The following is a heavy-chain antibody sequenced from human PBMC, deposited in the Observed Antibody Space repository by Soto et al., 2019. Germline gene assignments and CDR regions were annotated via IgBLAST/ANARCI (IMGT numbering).Heavy chain of an antibody. Sequence: QVQLVQSGAEVKKSGASVKVSCKASGYSFTSYDINWVRQATGQGLEWMGWMNPNSGNTGYAQKFQDRVTMTRDTYVNTAYLELSSLRSEDTAVYYGATPPYHYDSSGYVFGMDVWGQGTTVTVSS. CDR2: MNPNSGNT. CDR1: GYSFTSYD. V-gene: IGHV1-8*01. J-gene: IGHJ6*02. CDR3: ATPPYHYDSSGYVFGMDV. D-gene: IGHD3-22*01.